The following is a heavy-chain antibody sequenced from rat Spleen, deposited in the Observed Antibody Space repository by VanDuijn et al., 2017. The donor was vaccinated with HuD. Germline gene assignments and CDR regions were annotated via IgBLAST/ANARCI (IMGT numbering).Heavy chain of an antibody. J-gene: IGHJ2*01. CDR1: GFTFSNYD. CDR2: ISPSGGST. Sequence: EVQLMESGGGLVQPGRSLKLSCAASGFTFSNYDMAWVRQAPTKGLEWVASISPSGGSTYYRDSVKGRFTVSRDNAKSTLYLQMNSLRSEDTATYYCASYTSLFDYWGQGVRVTVSS. V-gene: IGHV5-25*01. D-gene: IGHD1-10*01. CDR3: ASYTSLFDY.